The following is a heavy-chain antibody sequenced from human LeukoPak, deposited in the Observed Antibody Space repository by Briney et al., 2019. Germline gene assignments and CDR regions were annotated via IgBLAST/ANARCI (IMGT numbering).Heavy chain of an antibody. Sequence: SETLSLTCTVSGGSISSYYWSWIRQPAGKGLEWIGRIYTSGSTNYNPSLKSRVTMSVDTSKNQFPLKLSSVTAADTAVYYCARDSYDFWSGPIGIWGQGTMVTVSS. D-gene: IGHD3-3*01. V-gene: IGHV4-4*07. J-gene: IGHJ3*02. CDR3: ARDSYDFWSGPIGI. CDR2: IYTSGST. CDR1: GGSISSYY.